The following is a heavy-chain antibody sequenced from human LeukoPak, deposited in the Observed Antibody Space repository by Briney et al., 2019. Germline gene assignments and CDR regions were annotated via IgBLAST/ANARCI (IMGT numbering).Heavy chain of an antibody. V-gene: IGHV4-4*09. Sequence: SETLSLTCTVSGGSISSYYWSWIRQPPGKGLEWIGYIYTSGSTNYNPSLKSRVTISVDTPKNQFSLKLSSVTAADTAVYYCARHRVYGHFDYWGQGTLVTVSS. CDR1: GGSISSYY. CDR2: IYTSGST. D-gene: IGHD2-8*01. J-gene: IGHJ4*02. CDR3: ARHRVYGHFDY.